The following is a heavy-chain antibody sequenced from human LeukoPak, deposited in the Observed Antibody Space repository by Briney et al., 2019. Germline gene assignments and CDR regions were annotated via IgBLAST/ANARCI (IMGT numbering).Heavy chain of an antibody. D-gene: IGHD4-17*01. V-gene: IGHV4-39*01. CDR3: ARHKGYGDWDWFDP. CDR2: IYYSGST. J-gene: IGHJ5*02. Sequence: SETLSLTCTVSGGSISSSSYYWGWIRQPPGKGLEWIGSIYYSGSTCYNPSLKSRVTISVDTSKNQFSLKLSSVTAADTAVYYCARHKGYGDWDWFDPWGQGTLVTVSS. CDR1: GGSISSSSYY.